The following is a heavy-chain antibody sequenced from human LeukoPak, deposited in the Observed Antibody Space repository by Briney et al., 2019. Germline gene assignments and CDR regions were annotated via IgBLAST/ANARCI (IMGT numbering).Heavy chain of an antibody. D-gene: IGHD6-6*01. V-gene: IGHV4-4*02. Sequence: SETLSLTCAVSGGSISSGHWWSWVRRSPVKGLEWIGEIYHSGTTNYNPSLKSRVSLSVDKSKNQLSLKLSSVTAADTAVYYCARSKGDSSSRYFDDWGQGTLLTVSS. J-gene: IGHJ4*02. CDR2: IYHSGTT. CDR3: ARSKGDSSSRYFDD. CDR1: GGSISSGHW.